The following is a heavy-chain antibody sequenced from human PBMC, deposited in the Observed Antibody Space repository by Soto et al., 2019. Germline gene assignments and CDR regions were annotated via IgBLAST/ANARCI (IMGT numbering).Heavy chain of an antibody. D-gene: IGHD2-21*02. CDR2: IYHTGNT. CDR3: ARFRGTAILDY. CDR1: GGSISSGGYS. V-gene: IGHV4-30-2*01. Sequence: SETLSLTCAVSGGSISSGGYSWSWIRQPPGKGLQWIGYIYHTGNTYYNPSLESRVTISVDRSKNQFSLDLTSVTAADTAVYCCARFRGTAILDYWGQGTLVTVSS. J-gene: IGHJ4*02.